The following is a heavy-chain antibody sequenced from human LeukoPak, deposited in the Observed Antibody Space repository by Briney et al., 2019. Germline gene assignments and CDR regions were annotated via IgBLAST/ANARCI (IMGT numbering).Heavy chain of an antibody. V-gene: IGHV3-48*01. Sequence: PGGSLRLSCAASGFTFSSYSMNWVRQAPGKGPEWVSYISSSSSTIYYADSVKGRFTISRDNAKNSLYLQMNSLRAEDTAVYYCARDHGIAARSFDYWGQGTLVTVSS. CDR2: ISSSSSTI. D-gene: IGHD6-6*01. CDR3: ARDHGIAARSFDY. J-gene: IGHJ4*02. CDR1: GFTFSSYS.